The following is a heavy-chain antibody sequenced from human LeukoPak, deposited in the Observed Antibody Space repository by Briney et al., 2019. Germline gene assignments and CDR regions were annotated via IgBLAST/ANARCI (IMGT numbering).Heavy chain of an antibody. CDR1: GFTFSSYA. CDR2: ISGSGGST. D-gene: IGHD3-3*01. CDR3: AKDGVYDFWSGYYLDY. J-gene: IGHJ4*02. Sequence: GGSLRLSCAASGFTFSSYAMSWVRQAPGKGLEWVSAISGSGGSTYYADSVKGRFTISRDNPKNTLYLQMNSLRAEDTAVYYCAKDGVYDFWSGYYLDYWGQGTLVTVSS. V-gene: IGHV3-23*01.